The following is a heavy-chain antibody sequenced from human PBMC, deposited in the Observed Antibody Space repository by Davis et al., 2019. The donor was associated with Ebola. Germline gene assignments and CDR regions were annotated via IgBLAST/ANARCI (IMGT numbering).Heavy chain of an antibody. V-gene: IGHV4-59*04. D-gene: IGHD5-12*01. CDR3: VGWLRFLDFDY. Sequence: SETLSLTCTVSGGSISSYYWSWIRQPPGKGLEWIGYIYYSGSTYYNPSLKSRVTISVDTSKNQFSLKLSSVTAADTAVYYCVGWLRFLDFDYWGQGTLVTVSS. CDR2: IYYSGST. CDR1: GGSISSYY. J-gene: IGHJ4*02.